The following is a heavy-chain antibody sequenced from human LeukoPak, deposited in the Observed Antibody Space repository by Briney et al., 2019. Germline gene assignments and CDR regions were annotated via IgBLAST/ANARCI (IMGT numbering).Heavy chain of an antibody. V-gene: IGHV3-23*01. J-gene: IGHJ4*02. Sequence: GGSLRLSCEASGFTFSNYAMSWVRQAPGKGLEWVSVISGSGDRTHYADSVKGRFTISRDNSKNTLCLQMNSLRAEDTAVYYCAKSIVVVAAALDYWGQGTLVTVSS. CDR2: ISGSGDRT. D-gene: IGHD2-2*01. CDR1: GFTFSNYA. CDR3: AKSIVVVAAALDY.